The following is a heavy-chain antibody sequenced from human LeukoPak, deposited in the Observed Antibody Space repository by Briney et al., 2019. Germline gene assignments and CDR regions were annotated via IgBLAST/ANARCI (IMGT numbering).Heavy chain of an antibody. CDR2: ISSSSSTI. J-gene: IGHJ4*02. CDR3: AREAPSGPFDY. V-gene: IGHV3-48*01. Sequence: GGSLRLSCAASGFTSSSYSMNWVRQAPGKGLEWVSYISSSSSTIYYADSVKGRFTISRDNAKNSLYLQMNSLRAEDTAVYYCAREAPSGPFDYWGQGTLVTVSS. D-gene: IGHD3-10*01. CDR1: GFTSSSYS.